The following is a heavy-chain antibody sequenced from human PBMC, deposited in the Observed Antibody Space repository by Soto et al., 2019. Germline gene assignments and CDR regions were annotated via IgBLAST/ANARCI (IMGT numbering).Heavy chain of an antibody. J-gene: IGHJ4*02. CDR3: AKVGLFRNGYMGVVRGDY. Sequence: EVPMLESGVGLVQPGGSLRPSCAASGFTFSSYAISWVRPAPGKGPAWVSGITDGGGSTFYADSLQGRFTISRDNSKNTLYLLMSSLTAEDTAIYYCAKVGLFRNGYMGVVRGDYWGQGTLVTVSA. D-gene: IGHD6-13*01. CDR1: GFTFSSYA. CDR2: ITDGGGST. V-gene: IGHV3-23*01.